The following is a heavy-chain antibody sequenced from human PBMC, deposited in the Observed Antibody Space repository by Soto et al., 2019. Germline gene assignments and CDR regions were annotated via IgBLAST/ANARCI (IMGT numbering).Heavy chain of an antibody. D-gene: IGHD6-13*01. CDR1: GYTFTSYA. CDR3: ARFVEAAAGTDYYYYYGMDV. J-gene: IGHJ6*02. Sequence: ASVKVSCNASGYTFTSYAMHWVRQAPGQRLEWMGWINAGNGNTKYSQKFQGRVTITRDTSASTAYMELSSLRSEDTAVYYCARFVEAAAGTDYYYYYGMDVWGQGTTVTVSS. V-gene: IGHV1-3*01. CDR2: INAGNGNT.